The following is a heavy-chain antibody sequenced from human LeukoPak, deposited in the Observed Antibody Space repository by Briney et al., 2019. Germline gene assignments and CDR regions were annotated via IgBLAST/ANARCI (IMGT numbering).Heavy chain of an antibody. V-gene: IGHV1-3*01. CDR3: AGERRIAVAGRNWFDP. Sequence: ASVKVSCKASGGTFSSYAISWVRQAPGQRLEWMGWINAANGNTKYSQKFQGRVAITRDTSASTAYMELSSLRSEDTAVYYCAGERRIAVAGRNWFDPWGQGTLVTVSS. CDR1: GGTFSSYA. D-gene: IGHD6-19*01. J-gene: IGHJ5*02. CDR2: INAANGNT.